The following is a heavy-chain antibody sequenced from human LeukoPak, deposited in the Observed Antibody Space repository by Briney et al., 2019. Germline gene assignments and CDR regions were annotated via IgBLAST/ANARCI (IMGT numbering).Heavy chain of an antibody. CDR2: IYSGGST. CDR3: AKAPGGSGSYPDY. CDR1: GFTVSSNY. V-gene: IGHV3-66*01. D-gene: IGHD3-10*01. Sequence: GGSLRLSCAASGFTVSSNYMSWVRQAPGKGLEWVSVIYSGGSTYYADSVKGRFTISRDNSKNTLYLQMNSLRAEDTAVYYCAKAPGGSGSYPDYWGQGTLVTVSS. J-gene: IGHJ4*02.